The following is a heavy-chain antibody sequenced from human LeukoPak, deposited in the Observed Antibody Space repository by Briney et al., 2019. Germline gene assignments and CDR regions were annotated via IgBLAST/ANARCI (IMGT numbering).Heavy chain of an antibody. CDR3: ARVKSSNYDILTGYIDY. V-gene: IGHV4-38-2*02. CDR1: GYSISSGYY. CDR2: IYNSGST. J-gene: IGHJ4*02. Sequence: PSETLSLTCTVSGYSISSGYYWGWIRQAPGKWLEWIGSIYNSGSTYYNPSLKSRVTISVDMSKNQFSLKMSSVTAADTAVYYCARVKSSNYDILTGYIDYWGQGTLVTVSS. D-gene: IGHD3-9*01.